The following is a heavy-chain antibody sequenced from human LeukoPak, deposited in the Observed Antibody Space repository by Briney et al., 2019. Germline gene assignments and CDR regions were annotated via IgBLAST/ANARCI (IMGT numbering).Heavy chain of an antibody. J-gene: IGHJ6*02. CDR2: ISDSGSTI. CDR3: ARDCSGGSCYSGWGYYYGMDV. CDR1: GFTFSSYS. V-gene: IGHV3-48*04. Sequence: PGGSLRLSCAVAGFTFSSYSMNWVRQAPGKGLEGVSYISDSGSTIYYADSVKGRFTISRDNAKNSLYLQMNSLRAEDTAVYYCARDCSGGSCYSGWGYYYGMDVWGQGTTVTVSS. D-gene: IGHD2-15*01.